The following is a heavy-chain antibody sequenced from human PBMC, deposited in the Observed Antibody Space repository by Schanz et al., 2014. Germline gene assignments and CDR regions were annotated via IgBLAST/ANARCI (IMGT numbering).Heavy chain of an antibody. D-gene: IGHD2-15*01. J-gene: IGHJ5*02. CDR2: ISTSNGNT. CDR3: ARGRGCTGGSCYSWFDL. V-gene: IGHV1-18*01. CDR1: GYTFTDYG. Sequence: QVQLLQSGAEVKKPGASMKVSCKASGYTFTDYGVIWVRQAPGQGLEWMGWISTSNGNTNYIQKLQGRVTMTTDTSTSTAYMELRSLRSDDTAVYYCARGRGCTGGSCYSWFDLWGQGTLVTVAS.